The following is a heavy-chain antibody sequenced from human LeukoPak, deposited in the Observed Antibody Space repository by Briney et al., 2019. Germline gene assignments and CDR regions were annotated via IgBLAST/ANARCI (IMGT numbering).Heavy chain of an antibody. CDR2: IYHSGST. V-gene: IGHV4-38-2*02. Sequence: SETLSLTCTVSGYSISSGYYWGWIRQPPGKGLEWIGSIYHSGSTYYNPSLKSRVTISVDTSKNQFSLKLSSVTAADTAVYYCARLCPRKYGSGSYPKGVDWFDPWGQGTLVTVSS. J-gene: IGHJ5*02. CDR3: ARLCPRKYGSGSYPKGVDWFDP. D-gene: IGHD3-10*01. CDR1: GYSISSGYY.